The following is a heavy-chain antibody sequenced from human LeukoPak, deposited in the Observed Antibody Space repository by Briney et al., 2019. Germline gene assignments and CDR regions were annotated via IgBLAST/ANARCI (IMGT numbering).Heavy chain of an antibody. V-gene: IGHV4-59*01. Sequence: SETLSLTCTVSGGSISSYYWSWIRQPPGKGLEWIGYIYYSGSTNYNPSLKSRVTISVDTSKNQFSLKLSSVTAADTAVYYCARSLPRNYYMDVWGKGTTVTVSS. D-gene: IGHD1-14*01. CDR3: ARSLPRNYYMDV. J-gene: IGHJ6*03. CDR1: GGSISSYY. CDR2: IYYSGST.